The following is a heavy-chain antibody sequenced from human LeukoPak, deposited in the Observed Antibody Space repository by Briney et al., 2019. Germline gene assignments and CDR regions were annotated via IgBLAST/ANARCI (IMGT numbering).Heavy chain of an antibody. CDR3: ARASIAVAGPDFDY. Sequence: SETLSLTCAVYGGSFSGYYWSWIRQPPGKGLEWIGEINHSGSTNYNPSLKSRVTISVDTSKDQFSLKLSSVTAADTAVYYCARASIAVAGPDFDYWGQGTLVTVSS. CDR1: GGSFSGYY. CDR2: INHSGST. D-gene: IGHD6-19*01. V-gene: IGHV4-34*01. J-gene: IGHJ4*02.